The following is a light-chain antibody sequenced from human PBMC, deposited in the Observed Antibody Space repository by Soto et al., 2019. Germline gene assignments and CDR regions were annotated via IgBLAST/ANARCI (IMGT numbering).Light chain of an antibody. Sequence: QSALTQPASVSGSPGQSITISCTGTSSDVGGYDYVSWYQLHPGKAPKLMVFEVSNRPSGVSYRFSGSKSGNTASLTISGVQAEDEAYYFCSSYSISTAYLFGTGTKLTVL. CDR1: SSDVGGYDY. CDR2: EVS. CDR3: SSYSISTAYL. V-gene: IGLV2-14*01. J-gene: IGLJ1*01.